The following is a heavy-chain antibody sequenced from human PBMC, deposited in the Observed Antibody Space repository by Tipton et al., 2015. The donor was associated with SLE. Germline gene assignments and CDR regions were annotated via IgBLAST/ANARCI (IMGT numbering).Heavy chain of an antibody. Sequence: GSLRLSCAASGFTFSSYAMSWVRQAPGKGLEWVSIISGGGGSSYYADSVKGRFTISRDNSKNTLFLQMNSLRAEDTAVYYCAKAGIAAAGNWYFDLWGRGTLVTVSS. V-gene: IGHV3-23*01. CDR3: AKAGIAAAGNWYFDL. J-gene: IGHJ2*01. CDR2: ISGGGGSS. D-gene: IGHD6-13*01. CDR1: GFTFSSYA.